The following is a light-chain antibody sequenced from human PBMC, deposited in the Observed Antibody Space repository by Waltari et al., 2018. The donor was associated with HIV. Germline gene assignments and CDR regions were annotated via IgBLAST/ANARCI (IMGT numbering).Light chain of an antibody. J-gene: IGKJ1*01. CDR2: GAS. V-gene: IGKV3-15*01. CDR3: QQYDTWPPKT. Sequence: EIVMTQSPATLSVSPGERATLSCRASQNIGTNLAWYQQKPCQAPRLLIYGASTRATGIPARFSGSGAGTEFTLAISSLQAEDFAVYYCQQYDTWPPKTFGQGTKVEIK. CDR1: QNIGTN.